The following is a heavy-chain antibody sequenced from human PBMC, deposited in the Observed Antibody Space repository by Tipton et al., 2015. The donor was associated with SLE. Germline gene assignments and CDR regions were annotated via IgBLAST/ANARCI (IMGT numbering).Heavy chain of an antibody. J-gene: IGHJ2*01. CDR3: ARDEYGGKRNFDL. CDR1: GFTFTSYG. CDR2: ISYDGGYK. V-gene: IGHV3-30*03. Sequence: QLVQSGGGVVQPGRSLRLSCAASGFTFTSYGIHWVRQAPGKGLEWVAVISYDGGYKYYADSLKGRFTISRDNARNSVYLQMNSLRAEDTAIYYCARDEYGGKRNFDLWGRGTLLTVSS. D-gene: IGHD4-23*01.